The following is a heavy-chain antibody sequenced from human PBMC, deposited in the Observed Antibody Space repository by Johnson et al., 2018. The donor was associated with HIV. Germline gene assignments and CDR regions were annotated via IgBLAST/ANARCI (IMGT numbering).Heavy chain of an antibody. Sequence: VQLVESGGGVVRPGGSLRLSCAASGFTFDDYGMSWVRQAPGKGLEWVALIWYDGSNKYYADSVKGRFTISRDNSKNTLYLQMNSLRAEDTAVYYCAKGLAAGDDAFDIWGQGTMVTVSS. CDR2: IWYDGSNK. V-gene: IGHV3-30*02. J-gene: IGHJ3*02. CDR1: GFTFDDYG. CDR3: AKGLAAGDDAFDI. D-gene: IGHD6-25*01.